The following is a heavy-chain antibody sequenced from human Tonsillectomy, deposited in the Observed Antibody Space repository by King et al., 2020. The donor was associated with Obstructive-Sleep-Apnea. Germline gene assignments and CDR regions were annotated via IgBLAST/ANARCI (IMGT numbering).Heavy chain of an antibody. CDR2: IYYSGST. D-gene: IGHD3-9*01. Sequence: QLQESGPGLVKPSETLSLTCTVSGGSISSSTYYWGWIRQPPGKGLEWIESIYYSGSTYYNPSLKSRVTISVDTSKNQFSLKLSSVTAADTAVYYCARDQGYDILTGYSPGPFDYWGQGTLVTVSS. V-gene: IGHV4-39*07. CDR3: ARDQGYDILTGYSPGPFDY. CDR1: GGSISSSTYY. J-gene: IGHJ4*02.